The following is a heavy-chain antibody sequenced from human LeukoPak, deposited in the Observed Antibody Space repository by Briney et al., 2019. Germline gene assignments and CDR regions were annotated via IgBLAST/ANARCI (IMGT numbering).Heavy chain of an antibody. J-gene: IGHJ3*02. CDR3: ARTYDFGRGPPGDAFDN. V-gene: IGHV3-30-3*01. CDR1: GFTFSSYA. CDR2: ISYDGSNK. D-gene: IGHD3-3*01. Sequence: PGGSLRLSCAASGFTFSSYAMHWVRQAPGKGLEWVAVISYDGSNKYYADSVKGRFTISRDNSKNMLYLQMNSLRAEDTAVYYCARTYDFGRGPPGDAFDNWGPGTWVIVSA.